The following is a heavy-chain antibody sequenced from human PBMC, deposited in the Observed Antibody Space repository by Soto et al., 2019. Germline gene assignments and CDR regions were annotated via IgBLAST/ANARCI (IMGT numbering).Heavy chain of an antibody. Sequence: SETLSLTCAVYGGSFSGYYWSWIRQPPGKGLEWIGEINHSGSTNYNPSLKSRVTISVDTPKNQFSLKLSSVTAADTAVYYCARGGALDHGSGSYYYFDYWGQGTLVTVSS. CDR2: INHSGST. CDR3: ARGGALDHGSGSYYYFDY. CDR1: GGSFSGYY. V-gene: IGHV4-34*01. D-gene: IGHD3-10*01. J-gene: IGHJ4*02.